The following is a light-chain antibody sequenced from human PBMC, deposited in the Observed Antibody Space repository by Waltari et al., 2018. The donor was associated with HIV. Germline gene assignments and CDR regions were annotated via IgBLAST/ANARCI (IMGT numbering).Light chain of an antibody. J-gene: IGKJ2*01. V-gene: IGKV2-30*02. CDR1: LALVPTDGNIFPY. Sequence: DVVMTQSPLSLRVSLGHPASIPCRSSLALVPTDGNIFPYFNWFHQSPGQPPSRLFYKVSKRDSGVPDRFSGSGSGTEFTLTISRVEADDVGIYYCMQDAHWPYNFGQGTKLEI. CDR2: KVS. CDR3: MQDAHWPYN.